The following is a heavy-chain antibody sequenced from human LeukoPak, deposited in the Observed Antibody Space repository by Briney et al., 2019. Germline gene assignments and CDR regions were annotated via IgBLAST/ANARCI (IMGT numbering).Heavy chain of an antibody. Sequence: GESLKISCKGSGYGFTSYWIGWVRQMPGKGLEWMGIIYPGDSDTRYSPSFQGQVTISADKSISTAYLQWSSLKASDTAMYYCARHRMATLGAFDIWGQGTMVTVSS. CDR2: IYPGDSDT. J-gene: IGHJ3*02. CDR3: ARHRMATLGAFDI. D-gene: IGHD5-24*01. CDR1: GYGFTSYW. V-gene: IGHV5-51*01.